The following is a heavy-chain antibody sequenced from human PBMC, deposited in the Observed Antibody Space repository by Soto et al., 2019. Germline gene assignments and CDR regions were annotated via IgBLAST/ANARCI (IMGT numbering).Heavy chain of an antibody. V-gene: IGHV1-69*13. CDR1: GGTFSSYA. CDR3: ARDLYCSGGSCYRGGYFDY. J-gene: IGHJ4*02. Sequence: SVKVSCKASGGTFSSYAISWVRQAPGQGLEWMGGIIPIFGTANYAQKFQGRVTITADESTSTAYTELSSLRSEDTAVYYCARDLYCSGGSCYRGGYFDYWGQGTLVTVSS. CDR2: IIPIFGTA. D-gene: IGHD2-15*01.